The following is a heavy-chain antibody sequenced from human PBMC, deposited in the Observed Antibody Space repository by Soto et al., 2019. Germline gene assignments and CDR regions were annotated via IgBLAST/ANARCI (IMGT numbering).Heavy chain of an antibody. CDR2: IYDTESA. Sequence: SETLSLTCSVSGESISSGGYYWSWIRHLPGKGLEWIGYIYDTESAYYNPSPKSRVSISMDTSENHFAMRLTSVTAADSAVYYCARASSSSSAADYWGQGLQVTVSS. J-gene: IGHJ4*02. CDR1: GESISSGGYY. V-gene: IGHV4-31*03. D-gene: IGHD6-6*01. CDR3: ARASSSSSAADY.